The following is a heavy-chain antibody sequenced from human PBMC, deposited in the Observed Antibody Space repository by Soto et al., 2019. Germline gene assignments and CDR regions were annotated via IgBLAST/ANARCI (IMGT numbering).Heavy chain of an antibody. CDR3: ARGERWSPGFTPY. Sequence: QVQLVQSGAEVKKPGASVKVSCKASGYTFTSYDINWVRQATGQGLEWTGWMNPNSGRTGYEQTFKGRVTMTRSTSISTAYIELSSLRSEDTAVYYCARGERWSPGFTPYWGQGTLVTVSS. J-gene: IGHJ4*02. D-gene: IGHD6-13*01. V-gene: IGHV1-8*01. CDR2: MNPNSGRT. CDR1: GYTFTSYD.